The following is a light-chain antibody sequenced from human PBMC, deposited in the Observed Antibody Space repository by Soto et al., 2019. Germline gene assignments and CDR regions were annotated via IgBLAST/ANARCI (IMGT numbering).Light chain of an antibody. CDR3: QRYGSSRPWT. CDR1: QSVTSNY. J-gene: IGKJ1*01. Sequence: EIVLTQSPGTLSLSPGERATLSCRVSQSVTSNYIAWYQQKPGQAPRLLIYGASSRATGIPDRFSGSGSGTDFTLTISRLEPADFAVYYCQRYGSSRPWTFGQGTKVDNK. CDR2: GAS. V-gene: IGKV3-20*01.